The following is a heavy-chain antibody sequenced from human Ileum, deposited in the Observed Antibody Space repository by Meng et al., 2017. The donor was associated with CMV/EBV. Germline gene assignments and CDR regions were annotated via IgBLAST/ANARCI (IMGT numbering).Heavy chain of an antibody. CDR3: ARDPGYYDFWSGYSGGFDP. CDR1: SSGGDY. D-gene: IGHD3-3*01. Sequence: SSGGDYWSWVREQPGKGREWIRYIYYSGGNYYNPTLKRRVNISVDTSKNQFSRKLSSVTAADTAVYYCARDPGYYDFWSGYSGGFDPWGQGTLVTVSS. CDR2: IYYSGGN. V-gene: IGHV4-31*02. J-gene: IGHJ5*02.